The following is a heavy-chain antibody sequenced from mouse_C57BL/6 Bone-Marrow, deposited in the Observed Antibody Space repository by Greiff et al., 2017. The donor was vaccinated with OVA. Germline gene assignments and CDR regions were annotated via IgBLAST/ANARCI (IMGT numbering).Heavy chain of an antibody. CDR3: AREVTTVVATYYFDY. J-gene: IGHJ2*01. Sequence: QVQLKESGAELVRPGTSVKMSCKASGYTFTNYWIGWAKQRPGHGLEWIGDIYPGGGYTNYNEKFKGKATLTADKSSSTAYMQFSSLTSEDSAIYYCAREVTTVVATYYFDYWGQGTTLTVSS. CDR1: GYTFTNYW. CDR2: IYPGGGYT. D-gene: IGHD1-1*01. V-gene: IGHV1-63*01.